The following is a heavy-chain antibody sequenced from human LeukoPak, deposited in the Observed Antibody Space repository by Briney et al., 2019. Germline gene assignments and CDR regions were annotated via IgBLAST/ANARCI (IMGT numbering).Heavy chain of an antibody. V-gene: IGHV4-61*02. D-gene: IGHD6-13*01. Sequence: PSETLSLTCTVSGGSISSNSYFWSWIRQPAGKGLEWIGRIYTSGTPSYSPSLRSRVTISIDTSKNQFSLSLNSVTAADTAVYYCARMYSSSWIRLDWFDPWGQGTLVTVSS. J-gene: IGHJ5*02. CDR2: IYTSGTP. CDR3: ARMYSSSWIRLDWFDP. CDR1: GGSISSNSYF.